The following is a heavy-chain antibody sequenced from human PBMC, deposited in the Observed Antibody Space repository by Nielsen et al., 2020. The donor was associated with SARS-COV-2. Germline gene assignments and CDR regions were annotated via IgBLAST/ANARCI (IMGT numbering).Heavy chain of an antibody. CDR3: AKGREQGYFYYGMDV. CDR2: ISYDGSNK. J-gene: IGHJ6*02. Sequence: GGSLRLSCAASGFTFSSYGMHWVRQAPGKGLEWVAVISYDGSNKYYADSVKGRFTISRDNAKNTLYLQMNSLRAEDTAVYYCAKGREQGYFYYGMDVWGQGTTVTVSS. CDR1: GFTFSSYG. V-gene: IGHV3-30*18. D-gene: IGHD2/OR15-2a*01.